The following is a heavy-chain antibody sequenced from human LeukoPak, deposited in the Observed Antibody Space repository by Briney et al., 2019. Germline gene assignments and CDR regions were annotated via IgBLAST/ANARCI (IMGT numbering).Heavy chain of an antibody. CDR2: IYYSGST. Sequence: SETLSLTCTVSGGSVSSGSYYWSWIRQPPGKGLEWIGYIYYSGSTNYNPSLKSRVTISVETSKNQFSLKLSSVTAADTAVYYCARDKTNWFDPWGQGTLVTVSS. CDR3: ARDKTNWFDP. CDR1: GGSVSSGSYY. V-gene: IGHV4-61*01. J-gene: IGHJ5*02.